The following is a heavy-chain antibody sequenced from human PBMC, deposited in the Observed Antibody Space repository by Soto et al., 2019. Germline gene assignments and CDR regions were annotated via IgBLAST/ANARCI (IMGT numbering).Heavy chain of an antibody. J-gene: IGHJ4*02. CDR2: IIPMFGTS. Sequence: QVQLVQSGAEVKKPGSSVKVSCKASGGTFSGYAISWVRQAPGQGLEWMGEIIPMFGTSNYAQKFQGRVTITAEESTSTAYMELSSLRSEDTAVYYCARGSCSSTSCYKEYYFDLWGQGTLVTGSS. CDR3: ARGSCSSTSCYKEYYFDL. CDR1: GGTFSGYA. D-gene: IGHD2-2*02. V-gene: IGHV1-69*01.